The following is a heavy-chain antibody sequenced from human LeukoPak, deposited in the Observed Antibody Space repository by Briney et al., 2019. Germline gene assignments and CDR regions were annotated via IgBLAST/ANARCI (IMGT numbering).Heavy chain of an antibody. Sequence: GASVKVSCKASGYTFTDYYLHWVRQAPGQGLEWMGWIHPNSGGTNYAQKFQGRVAMTRDTSISTAYMELSSLRSDDTAVYYCARLAAEPGWGQGTLVTVSS. CDR3: ARLAAEPG. CDR1: GYTFTDYY. V-gene: IGHV1-2*02. J-gene: IGHJ1*01. CDR2: IHPNSGGT. D-gene: IGHD6-25*01.